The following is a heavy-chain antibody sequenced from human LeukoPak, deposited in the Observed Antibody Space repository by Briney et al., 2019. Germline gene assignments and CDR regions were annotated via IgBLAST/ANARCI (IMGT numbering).Heavy chain of an antibody. Sequence: PGGSLRLSCATSGFTFNSYAVHWLRQAPGKGLEWVADILYDGSNEYYADSVKGRFTISRDNSKNMLYLQMNSLRVEDTAMYYCARNDYGGIHWYFDYWGRGTLVTVSS. V-gene: IGHV3-30-3*01. D-gene: IGHD4-23*01. CDR1: GFTFNSYA. J-gene: IGHJ2*01. CDR3: ARNDYGGIHWYFDY. CDR2: ILYDGSNE.